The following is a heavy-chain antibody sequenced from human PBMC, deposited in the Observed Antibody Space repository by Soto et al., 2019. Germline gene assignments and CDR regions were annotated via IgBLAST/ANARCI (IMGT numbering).Heavy chain of an antibody. CDR3: ATSEFGELSYLEY. J-gene: IGHJ4*02. Sequence: QVQLVESGGGVVQPGRSLRLSCAASGFTFSSYAMHWVRQAPGKGLEWVAVISYDGSNKYYADSVKGRFTISRDNSKNTLYLQMNSLRAEDTAVYYCATSEFGELSYLEYWGQGTLVSVSS. CDR2: ISYDGSNK. CDR1: GFTFSSYA. D-gene: IGHD3-10*01. V-gene: IGHV3-30-3*01.